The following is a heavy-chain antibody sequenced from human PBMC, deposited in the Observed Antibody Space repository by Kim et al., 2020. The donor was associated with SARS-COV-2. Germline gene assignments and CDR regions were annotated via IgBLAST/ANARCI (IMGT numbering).Heavy chain of an antibody. V-gene: IGHV1-8*01. D-gene: IGHD3-3*01. J-gene: IGHJ4*02. CDR1: GYTFASYD. CDR3: TRSMGRSNDYYAY. Sequence: ASVKVSCKASGYTFASYDINWVRQATGQGLEWMGWMNPNSGNTGYAQKFHGRVTMTRNTSISTAYMELSSLRSEDTAVYYCTRSMGRSNDYYAYWGLGTLVTVSS. CDR2: MNPNSGNT.